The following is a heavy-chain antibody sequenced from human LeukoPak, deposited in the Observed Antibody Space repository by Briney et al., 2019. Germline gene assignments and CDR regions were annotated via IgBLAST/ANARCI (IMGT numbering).Heavy chain of an antibody. J-gene: IGHJ5*02. V-gene: IGHV4-39*01. Sequence: SETLSLTCTVSGGSISSSSYYWGWIRQPPGKGLEWIGSIYYSGSTYYNPSLKSRVTISVDTSKNQFFLKLSSVTAADTAVYYCARHRLYGSGSYYFSHWFDPWGQGTLVTVSS. CDR3: ARHRLYGSGSYYFSHWFDP. CDR1: GGSISSSSYY. CDR2: IYYSGST. D-gene: IGHD3-10*01.